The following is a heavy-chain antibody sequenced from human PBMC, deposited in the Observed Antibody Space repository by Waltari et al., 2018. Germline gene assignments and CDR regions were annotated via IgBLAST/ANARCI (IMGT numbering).Heavy chain of an antibody. D-gene: IGHD2-15*01. CDR2: INPNRGGT. CDR1: GYTFTGYY. J-gene: IGHJ2*01. Sequence: QVQLVQSGAEVKKPGASVKVSCKASGYTFTGYYMHWVRQAPGQGLEWMGWINPNRGGTNYAQKFQGRVTMTRDTSISTAYMELSRLRSDDTAVYYCARDQGDMTYDLWGRGTLVTVSS. CDR3: ARDQGDMTYDL. V-gene: IGHV1-2*02.